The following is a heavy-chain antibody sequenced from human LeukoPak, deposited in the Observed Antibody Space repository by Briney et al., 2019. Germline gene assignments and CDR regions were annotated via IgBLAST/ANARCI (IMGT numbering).Heavy chain of an antibody. Sequence: GGPLRLSCAASGFTFSSYSMNWVRQAPGKGLEWVSSISSSSSYIYYADSVKGRFTISRDNAKNSLYLQMNSLRAEDTAVYYCARERTGYYYDSSGYSSVPYIDYWGQGTLVTVSS. D-gene: IGHD3-22*01. CDR2: ISSSSSYI. CDR3: ARERTGYYYDSSGYSSVPYIDY. CDR1: GFTFSSYS. V-gene: IGHV3-21*01. J-gene: IGHJ4*02.